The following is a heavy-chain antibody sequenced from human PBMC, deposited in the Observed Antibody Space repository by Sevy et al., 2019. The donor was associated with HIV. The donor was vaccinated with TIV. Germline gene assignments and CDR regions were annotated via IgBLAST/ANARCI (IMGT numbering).Heavy chain of an antibody. Sequence: GGSLRLSCAASGFTFSSYGMHWVRQAPGKGLEWVAVISYDGSNKYYADSVKGRFTISRDNSKNTLYLQMNSLRAEDTAVSYCAKPYYYDSSGRNDAFDIWGQGTMVTVSS. D-gene: IGHD3-22*01. CDR3: AKPYYYDSSGRNDAFDI. V-gene: IGHV3-30*18. CDR1: GFTFSSYG. J-gene: IGHJ3*02. CDR2: ISYDGSNK.